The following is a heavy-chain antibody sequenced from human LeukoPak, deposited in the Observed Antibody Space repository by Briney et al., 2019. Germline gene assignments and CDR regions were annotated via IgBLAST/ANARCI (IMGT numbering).Heavy chain of an antibody. V-gene: IGHV1-69*13. CDR3: ALLFRRAPFDI. Sequence: GASVKVSCKASGGTFSSYAISWVRQAPGQGLEWMGGIIPIFGTANYAQKFQGRVTITADESMSTAYMELSSLRSEDTAVYYCALLFRRAPFDIWGQGTMVTVSS. D-gene: IGHD2/OR15-2a*01. CDR2: IIPIFGTA. CDR1: GGTFSSYA. J-gene: IGHJ3*02.